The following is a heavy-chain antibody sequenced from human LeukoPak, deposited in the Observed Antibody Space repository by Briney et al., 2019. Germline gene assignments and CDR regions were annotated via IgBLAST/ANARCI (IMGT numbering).Heavy chain of an antibody. CDR2: IYSGGST. V-gene: IGHV3-53*01. CDR1: GFTFSTYG. J-gene: IGHJ6*03. D-gene: IGHD6-13*01. Sequence: PGGSLRLSCEASGFTFSTYGINWVRQAPGKGLEWVSVIYSGGSTYYADSVRGRFTISRDNSKNTLYLQMNSLRAEDTAVYYCARSSRYSSSWNYYYYYMDVWGKGTTVTISS. CDR3: ARSSRYSSSWNYYYYYMDV.